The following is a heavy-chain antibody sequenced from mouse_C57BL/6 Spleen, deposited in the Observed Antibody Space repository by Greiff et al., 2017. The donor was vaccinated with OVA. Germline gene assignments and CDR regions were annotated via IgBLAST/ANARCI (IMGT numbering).Heavy chain of an antibody. J-gene: IGHJ3*01. CDR2: ISDGGSYT. CDR1: GFTFSSYA. V-gene: IGHV5-4*01. CDR3: AREGLRPWFAY. Sequence: EVHLVESGGGLVKPGGSLKLSCAASGFTFSSYAMSWVRQTPEKRLEWVATISDGGSYTYYPDNVKGRFTISRDNAKNNLYLQMSHLKSEDTAMYYCAREGLRPWFAYWGQGTLVTVSA. D-gene: IGHD2-4*01.